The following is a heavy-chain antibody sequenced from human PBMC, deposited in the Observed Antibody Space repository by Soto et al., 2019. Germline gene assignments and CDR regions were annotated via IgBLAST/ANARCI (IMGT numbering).Heavy chain of an antibody. CDR2: ISGSGGST. Sequence: EVQLLESGGGLVQPGGSLRLSCAASGFTFSSYAMSWVRQAPGKGLEWVSAISGSGGSTYYADSVKGRFTISRDNSKNSLYLQMNSLRAEDTAVYYCAKDRRYSYGAPFYSDYWCQGTLLTVSS. CDR1: GFTFSSYA. CDR3: AKDRRYSYGAPFYSDY. V-gene: IGHV3-23*01. D-gene: IGHD5-18*01. J-gene: IGHJ4*02.